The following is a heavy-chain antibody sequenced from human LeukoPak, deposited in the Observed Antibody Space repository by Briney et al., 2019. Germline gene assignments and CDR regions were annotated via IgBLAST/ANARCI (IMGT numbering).Heavy chain of an antibody. CDR3: ARGDGYTSGFNDY. Sequence: ASVKVSCKASGYTFTGYYMHWVRQAPGQGLEWMGWINPNSGGTNYAQKFQGRVTMTRDTSISTAYMELSRLRSDDTAVYYCARGDGYTSGFNDYWGQGTLVTVSS. CDR2: INPNSGGT. J-gene: IGHJ4*02. V-gene: IGHV1-2*02. D-gene: IGHD5-24*01. CDR1: GYTFTGYY.